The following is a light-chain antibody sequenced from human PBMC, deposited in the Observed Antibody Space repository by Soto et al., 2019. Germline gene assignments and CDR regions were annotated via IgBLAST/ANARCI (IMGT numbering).Light chain of an antibody. V-gene: IGKV1-5*03. CDR1: QGISSC. CDR2: KAS. J-gene: IGKJ1*01. CDR3: QQYNDYPWT. Sequence: DIQMTQSPSTLSASVGDRVTITCRASQGISSCLAWYQQKPGKAPKLLIYKASSLESGVPSRFSGSGSGTEFTLTISSLQPDDFATYYCQQYNDYPWTFGQGTKVEIK.